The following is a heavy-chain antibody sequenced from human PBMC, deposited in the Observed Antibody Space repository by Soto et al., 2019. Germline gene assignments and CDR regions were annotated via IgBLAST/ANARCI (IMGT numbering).Heavy chain of an antibody. D-gene: IGHD6-13*01. CDR3: ARTFGSSWQDGFDY. CDR2: IYSGGST. V-gene: IGHV3-53*01. CDR1: GFTVSSNY. J-gene: IGHJ4*02. Sequence: GGSLRLSCAASGFTVSSNYMSWVGQSPGKGLEWVSVIYSGGSTYYADSVKGRFTISRDNSKNTLYLQMNSLRAEDTAVYYCARTFGSSWQDGFDYWGQGTLVTVSS.